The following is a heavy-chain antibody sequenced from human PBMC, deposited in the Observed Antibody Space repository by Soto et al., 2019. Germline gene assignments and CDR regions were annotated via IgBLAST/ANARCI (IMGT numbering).Heavy chain of an antibody. V-gene: IGHV3-33*01. CDR3: ARAGGYSYGYYYYYGMDV. J-gene: IGHJ6*02. CDR1: GFTFSSYG. CDR2: IWYDGSNK. D-gene: IGHD5-18*01. Sequence: PGGSLRLSCAASGFTFSSYGMHWVRQAPGKGLEWVAVIWYDGSNKYYADSVKGRFTISRDNSKNTLYLQMNSLRVEDTAVYYCARAGGYSYGYYYYYGMDVWGQGTTVTVS.